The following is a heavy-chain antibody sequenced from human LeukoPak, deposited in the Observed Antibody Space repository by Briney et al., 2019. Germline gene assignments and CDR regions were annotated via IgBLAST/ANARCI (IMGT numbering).Heavy chain of an antibody. D-gene: IGHD1-26*01. CDR3: ARDQWDHPDY. V-gene: IGHV1-18*01. CDR1: GGTFSSYA. CDR2: ISAYNGNT. Sequence: ASVKVSCKASGGTFSSYAISWVRQAPGQGLEWMGWISAYNGNTNYAQKLQGRVTMTTDTSTSTAYMELRSLRSDDTAVYYCARDQWDHPDYWGQGTLVTVSS. J-gene: IGHJ4*02.